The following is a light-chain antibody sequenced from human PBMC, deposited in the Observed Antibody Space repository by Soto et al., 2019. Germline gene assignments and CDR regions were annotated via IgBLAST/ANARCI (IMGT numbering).Light chain of an antibody. CDR2: DVT. J-gene: IGLJ2*01. CDR1: SSDVGGYDY. V-gene: IGLV2-11*01. Sequence: ALTQPRSVSGSPGQSVTITCTGTSSDVGGYDYVSWCQQHPGKAPKLIIYDVTKRPSGVPDRFSGSKSGITASLTISGLQAEDEADYYCSSYAGSYTWVFGGGTKVTVL. CDR3: SSYAGSYTWV.